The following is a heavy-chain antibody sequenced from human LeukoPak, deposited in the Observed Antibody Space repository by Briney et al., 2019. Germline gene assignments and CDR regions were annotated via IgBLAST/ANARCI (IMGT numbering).Heavy chain of an antibody. CDR2: ISSSGSTI. V-gene: IGHV3-11*04. CDR3: ARGGYSIFGVVTHTPFDY. J-gene: IGHJ4*02. D-gene: IGHD3-3*01. CDR1: GFTFSDYY. Sequence: GGSLRLSCAASGFTFSDYYMSWIRQAPGKGLEWVSYISSSGSTIYYADSVKGRFTISRDNAKNSLYLQMNSLRAEDTAVYYCARGGYSIFGVVTHTPFDYWGQGTLVTVSS.